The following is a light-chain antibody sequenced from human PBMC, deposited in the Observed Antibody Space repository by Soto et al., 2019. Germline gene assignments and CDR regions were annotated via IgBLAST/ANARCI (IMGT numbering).Light chain of an antibody. CDR3: QKDNSAPWT. J-gene: IGKJ1*01. CDR2: GAS. CDR1: QGIRNY. Sequence: DIQMTQSPSSLSASVGDRVTITCRASQGIRNYLAWYQQKPGKVPKLLIYGASTLQSGVPSRFSGSGSGTDFTLTISSLQPEDVATYYCQKDNSAPWTFGHGTKVEIK. V-gene: IGKV1-27*01.